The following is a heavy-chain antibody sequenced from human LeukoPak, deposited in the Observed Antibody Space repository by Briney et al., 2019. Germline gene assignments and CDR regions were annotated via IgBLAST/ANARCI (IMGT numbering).Heavy chain of an antibody. Sequence: SETLSLTCTVSGGSISSYYWSWIRQPPGKGLEWIGYIYYSGSTNYNPSLKSRVTISVDTSKNQFSLKLSSVTAADTAVYYCAGDSVSGSIDYWGQGTLVTASS. CDR1: GGSISSYY. J-gene: IGHJ4*02. CDR2: IYYSGST. D-gene: IGHD1-1*01. CDR3: AGDSVSGSIDY. V-gene: IGHV4-59*01.